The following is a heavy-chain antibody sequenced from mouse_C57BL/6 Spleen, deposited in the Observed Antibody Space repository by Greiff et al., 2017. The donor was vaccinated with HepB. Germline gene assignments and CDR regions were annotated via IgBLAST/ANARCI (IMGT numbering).Heavy chain of an antibody. Sequence: DVKLQESGPGLVKPSQSLSLTCSVTGYSITSGYYWNWIRQFPGNKLEWMGYISYDGSNNYNPSLKNRISITRDTSKNQFFLKLNSVTTEDTATYYCARNGNYEGAMDYWGQGTSVTVSS. CDR1: GYSITSGYY. J-gene: IGHJ4*01. D-gene: IGHD2-1*01. CDR2: ISYDGSN. CDR3: ARNGNYEGAMDY. V-gene: IGHV3-6*01.